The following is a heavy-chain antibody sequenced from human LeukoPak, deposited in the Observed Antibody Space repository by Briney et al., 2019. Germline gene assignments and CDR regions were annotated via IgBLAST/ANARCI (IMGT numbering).Heavy chain of an antibody. V-gene: IGHV1-8*03. CDR3: ARDDYYDSSGLFDY. J-gene: IGHJ4*02. CDR1: GYTFTSYD. Sequence: GASVKVSCKASGYTFTSYDINWARQATGQGLEWMGWMNPNSGNTGYAQKFQGRVTITRNTSISTAYMELSSLRSEDTAVYYCARDDYYDSSGLFDYWGQGTLVTVSS. CDR2: MNPNSGNT. D-gene: IGHD3-22*01.